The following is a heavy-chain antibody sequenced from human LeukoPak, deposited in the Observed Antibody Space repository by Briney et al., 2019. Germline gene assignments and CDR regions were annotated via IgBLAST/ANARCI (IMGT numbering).Heavy chain of an antibody. J-gene: IGHJ3*02. CDR2: IYHSGST. CDR3: ARETGRYFDWLLGPDAFDI. D-gene: IGHD3-9*01. V-gene: IGHV4-4*02. CDR1: GGSISSSNW. Sequence: PSETLSLTCAVSGGSISSSNWWSWVRQPPGKGLEWIGEIYHSGSTNYNPSLKSRVTISVDKSKNQFSLKLSSVTAADTAVYYCARETGRYFDWLLGPDAFDIWGQGTMVTVSS.